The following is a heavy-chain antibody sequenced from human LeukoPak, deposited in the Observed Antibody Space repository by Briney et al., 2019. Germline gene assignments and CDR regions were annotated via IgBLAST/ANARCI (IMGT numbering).Heavy chain of an antibody. D-gene: IGHD1-1*01. CDR3: AREVQLERLGFGKEGSAFDY. Sequence: GGSLRLSCAASGFTFSSYEMNWVRQAPGKGLERVSSISSSSSYIYYADSVKGRFTISRDNAKNSLYLQMNSLRAEDTAVYYCAREVQLERLGFGKEGSAFDYWGQGTLVTVSS. CDR1: GFTFSSYE. V-gene: IGHV3-21*01. J-gene: IGHJ4*02. CDR2: ISSSSSYI.